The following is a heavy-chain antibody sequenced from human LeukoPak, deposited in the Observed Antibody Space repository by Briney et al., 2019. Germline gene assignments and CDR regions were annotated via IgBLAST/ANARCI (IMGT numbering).Heavy chain of an antibody. CDR2: INHSGST. J-gene: IGHJ6*02. D-gene: IGHD4-17*01. V-gene: IGHV4-34*01. Sequence: PSETLSLTCAVYGGSLSGYYWSWIRQPPGKGLEWIVEINHSGSTNYNPSLKSRVTISVDTSKNQFSLKLSSVTAADTAVYYCARARRGTRYYGDYARPITYYYYGMDVWGQGTTVTVSS. CDR3: ARARRGTRYYGDYARPITYYYYGMDV. CDR1: GGSLSGYY.